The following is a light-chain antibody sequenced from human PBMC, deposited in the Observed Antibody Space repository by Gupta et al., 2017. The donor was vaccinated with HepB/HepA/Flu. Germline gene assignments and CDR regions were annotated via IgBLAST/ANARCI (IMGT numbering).Light chain of an antibody. V-gene: IGLV1-44*01. CDR2: SNN. Sequence: GTPGQRVTISCSGSSSNIGSNTVNWYQQLPGTAPKLLIYSNNQRPSGVPDRFSGSKSGTSASLAISGLQSEDEADDYCAAWDDSLNGWVFGGGTKLTVL. J-gene: IGLJ3*02. CDR1: SSNIGSNT. CDR3: AAWDDSLNGWV.